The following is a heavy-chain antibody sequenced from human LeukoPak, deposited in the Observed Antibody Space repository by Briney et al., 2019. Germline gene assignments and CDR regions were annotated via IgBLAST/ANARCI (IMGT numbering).Heavy chain of an antibody. J-gene: IGHJ4*02. V-gene: IGHV4-30-2*01. D-gene: IGHD5-18*01. Sequence: SQTLSLTCAVSGGSISSGGYSWSWIRQPPGKGLEWIGYIYHSGSTYYNPSLKSRVTISVDRSKSQFSLKLSSVTAADTAVYYCARQYSYGTFDYWGQGTLVTVSS. CDR3: ARQYSYGTFDY. CDR2: IYHSGST. CDR1: GGSISSGGYS.